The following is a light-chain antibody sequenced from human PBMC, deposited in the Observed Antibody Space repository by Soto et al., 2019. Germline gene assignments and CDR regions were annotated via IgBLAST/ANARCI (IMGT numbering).Light chain of an antibody. J-gene: IGLJ2*01. V-gene: IGLV2-14*01. CDR2: EVT. CDR3: SSYTSSGTLV. Sequence: QSALTQPASVSGSPGQSITISCTGTRRDVGGYNYVSWYQQYPGKSPKLLIYEVTHRPSGVSNRFSGSKSGNTASLTISGLQAEDEADYYCSSYTSSGTLVFGGGTKLTVL. CDR1: RRDVGGYNY.